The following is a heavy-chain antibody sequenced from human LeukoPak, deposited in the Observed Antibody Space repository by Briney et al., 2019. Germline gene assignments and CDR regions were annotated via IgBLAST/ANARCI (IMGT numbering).Heavy chain of an antibody. V-gene: IGHV3-23*01. D-gene: IGHD3-22*01. CDR1: GFTLNSYA. CDR2: ISGSGGSA. CDR3: AKDLGDIDISGYYRPGAFDF. J-gene: IGHJ3*01. Sequence: GGSLRLSCAVSGFTLNSYAMSWVRQAPGKGLEWVSVISGSGGSAYYAGSVKGRFTISRDDSRKTLYLQMNNLRAGDTAVYYCAKDLGDIDISGYYRPGAFDFWGQGTMVTVSS.